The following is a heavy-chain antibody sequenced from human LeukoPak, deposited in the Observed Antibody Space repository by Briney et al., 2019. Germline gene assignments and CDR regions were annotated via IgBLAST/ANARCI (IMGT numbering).Heavy chain of an antibody. V-gene: IGHV3-7*01. CDR1: GFTFSSYA. Sequence: PGGSLRLSCAASGFTFSSYAMSWVRQAPGKGLKWVAAIKQDGSEKNYVDSVKGRFTISRDNAKNSVYLQMNSLRAEDTAVYYCARDIGYGDYWGQGILVTVSS. D-gene: IGHD5-12*01. CDR2: IKQDGSEK. J-gene: IGHJ4*02. CDR3: ARDIGYGDY.